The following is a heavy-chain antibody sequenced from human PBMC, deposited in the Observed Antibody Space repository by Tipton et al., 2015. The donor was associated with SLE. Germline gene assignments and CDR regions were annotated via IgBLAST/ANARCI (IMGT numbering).Heavy chain of an antibody. V-gene: IGHV4-34*01. Sequence: TLSLTCAVYGGSFSGYYWSWIRQPPGKGLEWIGEINHSGSTNYNPSLKSRVTLSVDTSKNQFSLKLSSVTAADTAVYYCARDFYGDYGGAFDYWGQGTLVTVSS. CDR2: INHSGST. D-gene: IGHD4-17*01. CDR3: ARDFYGDYGGAFDY. CDR1: GGSFSGYY. J-gene: IGHJ4*02.